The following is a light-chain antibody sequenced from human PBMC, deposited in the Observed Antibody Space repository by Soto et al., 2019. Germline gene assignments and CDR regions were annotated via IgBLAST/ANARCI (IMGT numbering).Light chain of an antibody. CDR2: SNN. CDR1: SSNIGSNY. J-gene: IGLJ1*01. Sequence: QSALTQPPSASGTPGQRVTISCSGSSSNIGSNYVYWYQQLPGTAPKLLIYSNNQRPSGVPDRFSGSKSGTSASLAISGLRSEDEADYYCGSWDSSLSAYVFGTGTKLTVL. CDR3: GSWDSSLSAYV. V-gene: IGLV1-47*02.